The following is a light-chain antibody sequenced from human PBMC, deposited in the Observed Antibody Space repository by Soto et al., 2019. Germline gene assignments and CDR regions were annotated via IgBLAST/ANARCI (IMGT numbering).Light chain of an antibody. J-gene: IGLJ2*01. V-gene: IGLV6-57*04. CDR1: SGSIGSTY. Sequence: NFMLTQPHSVSESPGKTVTISCTRSSGSIGSTYVQWYQQRPGSVPTTVIYEDNQRPSGVPDRFSGSIDSSSNSAFLTISGLETEDEADYYCQAFDSSNMAFGGGTKVTVL. CDR2: EDN. CDR3: QAFDSSNMA.